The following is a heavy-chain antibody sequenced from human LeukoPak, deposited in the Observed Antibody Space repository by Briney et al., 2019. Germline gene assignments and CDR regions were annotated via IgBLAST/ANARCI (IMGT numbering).Heavy chain of an antibody. CDR2: ISGNGAGT. CDR1: GFTFSSHA. V-gene: IGHV3-23*02. J-gene: IGHJ6*02. CDR3: AKALQLDYYYGMDV. D-gene: IGHD6-13*01. Sequence: GGSLRLSCTPSGFTFSSHAMSWVRQAPGKGLEWVSGISGNGAGTYYGDSVKGRFTISRDNSKNTLYLQMNSLRAEDTAVYYCAKALQLDYYYGMDVWGQGTTVTVSS.